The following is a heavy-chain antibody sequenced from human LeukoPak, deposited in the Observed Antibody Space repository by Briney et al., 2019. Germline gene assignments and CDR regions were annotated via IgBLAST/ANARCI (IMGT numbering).Heavy chain of an antibody. CDR2: ISGSGGST. CDR1: GFTFSSYA. CDR3: AKREQLVLSAADY. D-gene: IGHD6-13*01. Sequence: GGSLRLSCAASGFTFSSYAMSWVRQAPGKGLEWVSAISGSGGSTYYADSVKGRFTISRDNSKNTLYLQVNSLRAEDTAVYYCAKREQLVLSAADYWGQGTLVTVSS. J-gene: IGHJ4*02. V-gene: IGHV3-23*01.